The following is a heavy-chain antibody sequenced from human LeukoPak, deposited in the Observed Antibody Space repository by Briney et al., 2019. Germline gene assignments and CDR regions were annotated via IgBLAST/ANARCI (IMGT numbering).Heavy chain of an antibody. CDR2: FSYSGST. J-gene: IGHJ4*02. D-gene: IGHD3-3*01. CDR3: ARAVGPRYYDFWSPFDY. CDR1: GGSISSYY. V-gene: IGHV4-59*12. Sequence: SETLSLTCTVSGGSISSYYWSWIRQPPGKGPEWIGYFSYSGSTNYNPSLKSRVTISVDTSKNQFSLKLSSVTAADTAVYYCARAVGPRYYDFWSPFDYWGQGTLVTVSS.